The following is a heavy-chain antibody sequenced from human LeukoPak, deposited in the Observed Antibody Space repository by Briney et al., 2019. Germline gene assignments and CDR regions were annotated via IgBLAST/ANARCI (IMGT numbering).Heavy chain of an antibody. D-gene: IGHD5-12*01. CDR2: ISSSSSYI. CDR3: AKEDYDYLSNFDY. CDR1: GFTFRSFW. J-gene: IGHJ4*02. V-gene: IGHV3-21*01. Sequence: GGFLRLSCAGFGFTFRSFWMNWVRQAPGKGVGWVSSISSSSSYIYYADSVKGRFTISRDNAKNSLYLQMNSLRAEDTAVYYCAKEDYDYLSNFDYWGQGTLVTVSS.